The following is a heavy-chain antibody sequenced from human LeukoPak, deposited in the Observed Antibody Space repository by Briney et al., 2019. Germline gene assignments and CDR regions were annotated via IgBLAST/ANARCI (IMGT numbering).Heavy chain of an antibody. CDR3: AILPRRGYCSSTSCYAVDY. D-gene: IGHD2-2*01. CDR2: ISGSGGST. Sequence: EGSLRLSCPASGFTFSSYAMSWVRQAPGKGLEWVSAISGSGGSTYYADSVKGRFTISRDNSKNTLYLQMNSLRAEDTAVYYCAILPRRGYCSSTSCYAVDYWGQGTLVTVSS. CDR1: GFTFSSYA. V-gene: IGHV3-23*01. J-gene: IGHJ4*02.